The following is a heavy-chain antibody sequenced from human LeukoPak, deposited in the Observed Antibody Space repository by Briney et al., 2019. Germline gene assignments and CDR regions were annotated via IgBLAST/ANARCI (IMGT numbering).Heavy chain of an antibody. D-gene: IGHD6-13*01. CDR2: INHSGST. CDR3: AGRPPSLYSSSWYVDY. Sequence: SETLSLTCAVYGGSFSGYYWSWIRQPPGKGLEWIGEINHSGSTNYNPSLKSRVTISVDTSKNQFSLKLSSVTAADTAVYYCAGRPPSLYSSSWYVDYWGQGTLVTVPS. V-gene: IGHV4-34*01. J-gene: IGHJ4*02. CDR1: GGSFSGYY.